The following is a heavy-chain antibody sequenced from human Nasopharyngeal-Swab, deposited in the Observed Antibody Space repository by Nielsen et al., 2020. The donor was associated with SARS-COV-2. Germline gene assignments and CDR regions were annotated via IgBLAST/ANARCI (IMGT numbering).Heavy chain of an antibody. CDR1: GFTFSSYS. Sequence: LSLTCAASGFTFSSYSINWVRQAPGKGLEWVSSISSSSSYIYYADSVKGRFTISRDNAKNSLYLQMNSLRAEDTAVYYCARASRGTSTRTFDYWGQGTLVTVSS. CDR2: ISSSSSYI. D-gene: IGHD1-1*01. J-gene: IGHJ4*02. CDR3: ARASRGTSTRTFDY. V-gene: IGHV3-21*01.